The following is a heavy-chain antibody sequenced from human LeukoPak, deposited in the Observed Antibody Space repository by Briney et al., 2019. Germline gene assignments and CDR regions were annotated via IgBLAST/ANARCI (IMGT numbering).Heavy chain of an antibody. CDR3: ASTLNGYYFDY. D-gene: IGHD2-8*01. V-gene: IGHV3-33*01. CDR1: GFTFSSYG. J-gene: IGHJ4*02. Sequence: GGSLRLSRAASGFTFSSYGMHWVRQAPGKGLEWVAVIWYDGSNKYYADSVKGRFTISRDNSKNTLYLQMNSLRAEDTAVYYRASTLNGYYFDYWGQGTLVTVSS. CDR2: IWYDGSNK.